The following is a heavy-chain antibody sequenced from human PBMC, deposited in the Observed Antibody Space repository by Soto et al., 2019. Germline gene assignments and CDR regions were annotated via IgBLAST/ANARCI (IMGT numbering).Heavy chain of an antibody. J-gene: IGHJ6*02. CDR2: IYTSGST. V-gene: IGHV4-4*07. CDR3: ARDLVGIVATDETYGMDV. D-gene: IGHD5-12*01. Sequence: TLSLTCTVSGGSISSYYWSWIRQPAGKGLEWIGRIYTSGSTNYNPSLKSRVTMSVDTSKNQFSLKLSSVTAADTAVYYCARDLVGIVATDETYGMDVWGQGTTVTVSS. CDR1: GGSISSYY.